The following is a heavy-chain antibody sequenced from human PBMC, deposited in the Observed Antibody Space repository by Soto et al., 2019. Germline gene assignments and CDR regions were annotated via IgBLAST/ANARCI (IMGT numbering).Heavy chain of an antibody. J-gene: IGHJ3*02. V-gene: IGHV3-11*05. Sequence: QVQLVESGGGLVKPGGSLRLSCAASGFTFSDYYMSWIRQAPGKGLEWVSYISSSTIYTNYADSVKGRFTISRDNAKNSLDLKMNSLRAEDTAVYYCARDADILTGSDAFDIWGQGTMVTVSS. CDR3: ARDADILTGSDAFDI. D-gene: IGHD3-9*01. CDR1: GFTFSDYY. CDR2: ISSSTIYT.